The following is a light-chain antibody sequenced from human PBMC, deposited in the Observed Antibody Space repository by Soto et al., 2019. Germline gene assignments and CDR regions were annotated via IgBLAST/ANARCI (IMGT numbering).Light chain of an antibody. Sequence: DIHMSQSPSTLSASVGDRVTITCRASQSISSWLAWYQQKPGKAPKLLIYKASSLQSGVPSRFSGSGSGTEFTLTISSLQPDDFAIYYCQQYDSYPLTFGGGTKVEIK. J-gene: IGKJ4*02. CDR3: QQYDSYPLT. CDR1: QSISSW. V-gene: IGKV1-5*03. CDR2: KAS.